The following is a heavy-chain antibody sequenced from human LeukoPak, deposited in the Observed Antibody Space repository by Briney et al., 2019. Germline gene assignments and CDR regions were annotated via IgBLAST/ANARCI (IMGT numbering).Heavy chain of an antibody. V-gene: IGHV3-30-3*01. CDR1: GFTFSNYV. J-gene: IGHJ4*02. D-gene: IGHD3-10*01. CDR3: ARGSNYYGSGSDFDY. Sequence: GGSLRLSCAASGFTFSNYVVHWVRQAPGKGLEWVAVTSYDGSNKYYADSVKGRFTISRDNAKNSLYLQMNSLRAEDTAVYYCARGSNYYGSGSDFDYWGQGTLVTVSS. CDR2: TSYDGSNK.